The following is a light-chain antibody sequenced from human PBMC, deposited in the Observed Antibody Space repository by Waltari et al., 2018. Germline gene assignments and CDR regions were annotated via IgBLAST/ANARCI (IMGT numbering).Light chain of an antibody. J-gene: IGLJ2*01. CDR3: CSYAGSSIVV. CDR2: EGS. Sequence: QSALTQPASVSGSPGQSIHIHCTGTSSHVGSYNLVSWYQQHPGKAPKLMIYEGSKRPSGVSNRFSGYKSGNTASLTISGLQAEDEADYYCCSYAGSSIVVFGGGTKLTVL. CDR1: SSHVGSYNL. V-gene: IGLV2-23*01.